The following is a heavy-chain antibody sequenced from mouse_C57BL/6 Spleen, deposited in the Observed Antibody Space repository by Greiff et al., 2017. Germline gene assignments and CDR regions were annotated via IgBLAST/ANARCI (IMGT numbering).Heavy chain of an antibody. CDR3: ARDHYDEGSWAMDD. CDR1: GYTFTSYW. CDR2: IDPSDSYT. D-gene: IGHD2-4*01. J-gene: IGHJ4*01. Sequence: QVQLQQPGAELVKPGASVKLSCKASGYTFTSYWMQWVKQRPGQGLEWIGEIDPSDSYTNYNQKFKGKATLTVDTSSSTAYMQLSSLTSEDSAVYYCARDHYDEGSWAMDDWGQGTSVTVSS. V-gene: IGHV1-50*01.